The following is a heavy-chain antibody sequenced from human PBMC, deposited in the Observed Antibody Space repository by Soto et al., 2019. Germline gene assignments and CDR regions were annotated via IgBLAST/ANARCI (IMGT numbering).Heavy chain of an antibody. J-gene: IGHJ4*02. CDR2: IYPGDSDT. CDR3: ATPINYSSSWHNFDY. V-gene: IGHV5-51*01. Sequence: GESLKISCKGSGYSFTSYWIGWVRQMPGKGLEWMGIIYPGDSDTRYSPSFQGQVTISADKSISTAYLQWSSLKASDTAMYYCATPINYSSSWHNFDYWGQGTLVTVSS. CDR1: GYSFTSYW. D-gene: IGHD6-13*01.